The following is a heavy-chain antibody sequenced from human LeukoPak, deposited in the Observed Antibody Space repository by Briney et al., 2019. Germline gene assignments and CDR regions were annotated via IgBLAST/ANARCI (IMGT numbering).Heavy chain of an antibody. CDR2: ISAYNGNT. V-gene: IGHV1-18*01. J-gene: IGHJ6*02. D-gene: IGHD6-13*01. Sequence: GASVKVSCKASGYTFTSYGIIWVRQAPGQGLEWMGGISAYNGNTNYAQKLQGRVTMTTDTSTSTAYMELRSLRSDDTAVYYCARTGSGQLAHYYYYGMDVWGQGTTVTVSS. CDR3: ARTGSGQLAHYYYYGMDV. CDR1: GYTFTSYG.